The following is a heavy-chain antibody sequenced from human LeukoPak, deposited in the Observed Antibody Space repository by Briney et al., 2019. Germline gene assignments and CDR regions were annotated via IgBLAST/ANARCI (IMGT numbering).Heavy chain of an antibody. V-gene: IGHV3-11*01. D-gene: IGHD6-19*01. J-gene: IGHJ5*02. CDR3: AKERVSSGWNPHWFDP. CDR1: GFTFSDYY. Sequence: PGGCLRLSCAASGFTFSDYYMSWIRQAPGKGLEWVSDISGSGTTTNYADSVKGRFTISRDNAKNTLYLQMNSLRAEETAVYYCAKERVSSGWNPHWFDPWGQGTLVTVSS. CDR2: ISGSGTTT.